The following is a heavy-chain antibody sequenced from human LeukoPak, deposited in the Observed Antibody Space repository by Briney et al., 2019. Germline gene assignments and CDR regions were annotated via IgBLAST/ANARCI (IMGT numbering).Heavy chain of an antibody. J-gene: IGHJ5*02. V-gene: IGHV4-4*02. Sequence: PSQTLSLTCALSAGSISSGNWGSWVRQPPGKGLEWMGEIYHSGSTNYNPSLKSRVTISVDKSKNQFSLKLSSVTAADTAVYYCARDLVAAAGTAWFDPWGQGTLVTVSS. CDR2: IYHSGST. CDR1: AGSISSGNW. D-gene: IGHD6-13*01. CDR3: ARDLVAAAGTAWFDP.